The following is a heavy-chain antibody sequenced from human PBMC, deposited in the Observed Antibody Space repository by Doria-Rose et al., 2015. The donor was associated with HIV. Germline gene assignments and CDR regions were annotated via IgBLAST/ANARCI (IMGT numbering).Heavy chain of an antibody. V-gene: IGHV2-26*01. Sequence: SGPVLVKPTETLTLTCTVSGVSLSSPGMGVSWIRQHPGKALEWLANIFSDDVRSFKTSLKSRLTISRGTSKSQVVLTMTDMDPADTATYYCARIKSSRWYHKYYFDFWGQGTLVIVSA. J-gene: IGHJ4*02. CDR2: IFSDDVR. CDR1: GVSLSSPGMG. D-gene: IGHD6-13*01. CDR3: ARIKSSRWYHKYYFDF.